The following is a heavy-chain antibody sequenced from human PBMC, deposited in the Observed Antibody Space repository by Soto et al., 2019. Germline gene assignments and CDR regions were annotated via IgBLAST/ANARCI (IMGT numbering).Heavy chain of an antibody. Sequence: ASVKVSCKASGGTFSSYAISWVRQAPRQGPEWMGRIIPIFGTANYAQKFQGRVAITADESTSTADMELSSLRSEDTAVYYCARTPPIFGVVNYGSVVWFDPWGQGTLVTVSS. V-gene: IGHV1-69*13. CDR1: GGTFSSYA. J-gene: IGHJ5*02. CDR2: IIPIFGTA. D-gene: IGHD3-3*01. CDR3: ARTPPIFGVVNYGSVVWFDP.